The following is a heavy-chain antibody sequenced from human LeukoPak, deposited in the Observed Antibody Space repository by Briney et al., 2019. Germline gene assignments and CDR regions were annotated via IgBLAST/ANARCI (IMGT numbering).Heavy chain of an antibody. V-gene: IGHV3-11*01. CDR2: ISGSASDV. CDR1: GFTFSDSY. Sequence: GGSLRLSCAASGFTFSDSYMTWIRQAPGKGLELLSYISGSASDVNYIDSVRGRFTISRDNAKNSLYLHMNSLRADDTAVYYCARVFTMGDYYMDVWGKGTTVTISS. J-gene: IGHJ6*03. CDR3: ARVFTMGDYYMDV. D-gene: IGHD3-10*01.